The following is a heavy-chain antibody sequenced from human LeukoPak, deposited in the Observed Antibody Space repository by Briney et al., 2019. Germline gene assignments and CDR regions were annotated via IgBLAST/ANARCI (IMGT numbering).Heavy chain of an antibody. CDR3: ARGYNGGSDY. V-gene: IGHV3-7*01. J-gene: IGHJ4*02. CDR2: IKQDGGAR. CDR1: GFIVRDYW. Sequence: GGSLRLSCAASGFIVRDYWMNWVRQAPGQGLEWLANIKQDGGARYYVGSVKGRFTITSDSAKSLVYLQMDSLRAEDTATYYCARGYNGGSDYWGQGTLVTVSS. D-gene: IGHD3-16*01.